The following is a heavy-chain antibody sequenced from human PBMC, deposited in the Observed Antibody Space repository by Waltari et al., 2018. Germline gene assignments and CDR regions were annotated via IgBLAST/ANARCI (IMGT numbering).Heavy chain of an antibody. CDR3: ARTGARWLQFAAFDI. J-gene: IGHJ3*02. V-gene: IGHV3-7*01. CDR2: INQDGSEE. D-gene: IGHD5-12*01. CDR1: RFTFGSYW. Sequence: EVLLVESGGGLVQTGGSLRLSCAASRFTFGSYWMNWVRQAPGKGLEWVANINQDGSEEYYVDSVKGRFTISRDNAKNSLYLEMKTLRAEDTAIYYCARTGARWLQFAAFDIWGQGTMVTVSS.